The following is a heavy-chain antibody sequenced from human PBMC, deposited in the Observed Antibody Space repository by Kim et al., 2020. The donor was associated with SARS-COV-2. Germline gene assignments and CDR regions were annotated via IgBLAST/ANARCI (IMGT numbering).Heavy chain of an antibody. CDR2: INSDGSST. CDR3: ARSNSMIDDALDI. D-gene: IGHD3-22*01. CDR1: GFTFSSYW. Sequence: GVSLRLSCAASGFTFSSYWMYWVRQAPGKGLVWVSRINSDGSSTRSADSVKGRFTISRDNAKNTLYLQMNSLRAEDTAVYYCARSNSMIDDALDIWGPGTMVIVSS. V-gene: IGHV3-74*01. J-gene: IGHJ3*02.